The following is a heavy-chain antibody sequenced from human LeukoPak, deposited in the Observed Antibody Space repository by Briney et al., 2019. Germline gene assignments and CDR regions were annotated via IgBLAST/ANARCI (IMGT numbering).Heavy chain of an antibody. CDR3: ARVLIVGATTRQRYYFDY. Sequence: NSGGTNYAQKFQGRVTMTRDTSISTAYMELSRLRSDDTAVYYCARVLIVGATTRQRYYFDYWGQGTLVTVSS. J-gene: IGHJ4*02. D-gene: IGHD1-26*01. CDR2: NSGGT. V-gene: IGHV1-2*02.